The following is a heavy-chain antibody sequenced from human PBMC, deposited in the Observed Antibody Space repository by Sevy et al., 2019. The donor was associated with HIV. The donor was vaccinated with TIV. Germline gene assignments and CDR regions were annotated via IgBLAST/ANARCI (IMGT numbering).Heavy chain of an antibody. CDR2: IYYSGST. J-gene: IGHJ6*03. D-gene: IGHD3-10*01. CDR3: ARGGRGFGELFGYYYYYMDV. CDR1: GGSISSYY. V-gene: IGHV4-59*01. Sequence: SETLSLTCTVSGGSISSYYWSWIRQPPGKGLEWIGYIYYSGSTNYNPSLKSRVTISVDTSKNQFSLKLSSVTAADTAVYYCARGGRGFGELFGYYYYYMDVWGIGTTVTVSS.